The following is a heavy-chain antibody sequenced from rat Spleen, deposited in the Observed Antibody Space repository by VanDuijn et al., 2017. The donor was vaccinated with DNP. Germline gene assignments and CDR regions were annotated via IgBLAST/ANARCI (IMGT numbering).Heavy chain of an antibody. V-gene: IGHV3-3*01. Sequence: EVQLQESGPGLVKPSQSLSLTCSVTGYSITSCCRWTWIRKFPGNKLEWMGSVNSAGSTNYNPSLKSRISITRDISKNQLFLQVNSVTTEDTATYYCARWPGYNPPYAMDAWGQGTSVTVSS. CDR3: ARWPGYNPPYAMDA. CDR2: VNSAGST. CDR1: GYSITSCCR. J-gene: IGHJ4*01. D-gene: IGHD1-4*01.